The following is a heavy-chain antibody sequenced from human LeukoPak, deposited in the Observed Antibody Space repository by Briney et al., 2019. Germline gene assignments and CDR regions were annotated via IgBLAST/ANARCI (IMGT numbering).Heavy chain of an antibody. V-gene: IGHV4-59*01. D-gene: IGHD6-19*01. CDR1: GGSISSYY. J-gene: IGHJ4*02. Sequence: PSETLSLTCTVSGGSISSYYWSWIRQPPGKGLEWIGYIYYSGSTNYNPSLKSRVTISIDTSKNQFSLKLSSVTAADTAVYYCAGGLKWLSFDSWGQGTLVTVSS. CDR2: IYYSGST. CDR3: AGGLKWLSFDS.